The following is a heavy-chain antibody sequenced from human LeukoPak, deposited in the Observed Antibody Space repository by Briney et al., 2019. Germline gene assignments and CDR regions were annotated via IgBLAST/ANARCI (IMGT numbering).Heavy chain of an antibody. Sequence: KSSETLSLTCAVYGEPFSGYYWCWIRQPPGKGLEWIGEINHSGSTNNKPSLKSRVTISVDTSKNQSSSKLSSVTAADMDVYYCESITATTDYYYYYMDVWGKGTTVTVSS. CDR3: ESITATTDYYYYYMDV. J-gene: IGHJ6*03. CDR2: INHSGST. D-gene: IGHD1-7*01. V-gene: IGHV4-34*01. CDR1: GEPFSGYY.